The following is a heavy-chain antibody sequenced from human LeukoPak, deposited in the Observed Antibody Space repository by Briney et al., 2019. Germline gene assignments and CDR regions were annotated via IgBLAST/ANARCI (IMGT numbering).Heavy chain of an antibody. D-gene: IGHD6-13*01. CDR2: ISDDGRNK. Sequence: PGRYLRLSCAASGFTFNNYGMHYVRQAPGKGLEWVAVISDDGRNKNYADSVKGRFTISRDSSNNTLYLQMNSLRAEDTGVYFCAKDRETTASGTFDFRGQGTLVTVSS. V-gene: IGHV3-30*18. CDR1: GFTFNNYG. J-gene: IGHJ4*02. CDR3: AKDRETTASGTFDF.